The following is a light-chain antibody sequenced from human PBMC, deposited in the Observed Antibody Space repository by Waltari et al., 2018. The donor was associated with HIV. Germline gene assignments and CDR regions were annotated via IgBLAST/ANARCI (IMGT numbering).Light chain of an antibody. J-gene: IGLJ2*01. CDR2: EVT. CDR3: CSYTGTNPFLL. V-gene: IGLV2-23*02. CDR1: HRTAGSYNI. Sequence: QSALTQPASVPGSPGQSVTISCTGAHRTAGSYNIVTWSHQPPGIAHKVIIYEVTHRPSGVSSRFSGSKSGNTASLTISGLQAEYEANYYCCSYTGTNPFLLFGGGTKLTVL.